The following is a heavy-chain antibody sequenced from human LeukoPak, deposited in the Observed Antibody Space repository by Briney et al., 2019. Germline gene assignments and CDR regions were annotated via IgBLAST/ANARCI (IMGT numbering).Heavy chain of an antibody. Sequence: SETLSLTCTVSGGSISSYYWSWIRQPPGKGLEWIGYIYYSGSTNYSPSLKSRVTISVDTSKNQFSLKLSSVTAADTAVYYCARRSSYGDYLLDYWGQGTLVTVSS. D-gene: IGHD4-17*01. CDR2: IYYSGST. V-gene: IGHV4-59*08. CDR1: GGSISSYY. J-gene: IGHJ4*02. CDR3: ARRSSYGDYLLDY.